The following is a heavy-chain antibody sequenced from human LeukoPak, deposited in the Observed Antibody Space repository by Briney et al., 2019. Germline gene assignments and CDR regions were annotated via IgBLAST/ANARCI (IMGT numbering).Heavy chain of an antibody. Sequence: GRSLRLSCEASGFTFSSYGMHWVRQAPGKGLQWVAVISYAGSNKYYGDSVKGRFTISRDNSKNTLYLQMDSLRPEDTAVYYCAGDYYDTDYWGQGTLVTVSS. CDR2: ISYAGSNK. D-gene: IGHD3-22*01. J-gene: IGHJ4*02. CDR3: AGDYYDTDY. V-gene: IGHV3-30*03. CDR1: GFTFSSYG.